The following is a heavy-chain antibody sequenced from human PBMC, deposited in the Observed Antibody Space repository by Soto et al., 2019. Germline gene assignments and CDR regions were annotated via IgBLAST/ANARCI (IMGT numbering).Heavy chain of an antibody. CDR3: ARDGEGAIAYYYYYGMDV. D-gene: IGHD3-16*02. J-gene: IGHJ6*02. Sequence: WVIQDPGKGLEWVAVISYDGSNKYYADSVKGRFTISRDNSKNTLYLQMNSLRAEDTAVYYCARDGEGAIAYYYYYGMDVWGQGTTVTVSS. V-gene: IGHV3-30-3*01. CDR2: ISYDGSNK.